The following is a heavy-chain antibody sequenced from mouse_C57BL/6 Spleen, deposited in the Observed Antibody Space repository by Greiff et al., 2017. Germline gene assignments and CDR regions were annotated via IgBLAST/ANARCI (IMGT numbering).Heavy chain of an antibody. V-gene: IGHV5-4*01. CDR2: ISDGGSYT. Sequence: EVMLVESGGGLVKPGGSLKLSCAASGFPFSSYAMSWVRQTPEKRLEWVATISDGGSYTYYPDNVKGRFTISRDNAKNNLYLQRSHLKSEDTAMYYCAREKNPGYFDVWGTGTTVTVSS. J-gene: IGHJ1*03. CDR3: AREKNPGYFDV. CDR1: GFPFSSYA.